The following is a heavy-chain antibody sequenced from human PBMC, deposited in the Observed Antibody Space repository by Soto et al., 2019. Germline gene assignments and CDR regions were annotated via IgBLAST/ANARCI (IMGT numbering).Heavy chain of an antibody. J-gene: IGHJ6*02. CDR1: GYTFTSYG. CDR3: ARSLGSRPVKQAFYAIWSGYHNNYCSYALDV. CDR2: ISAYNGNT. D-gene: IGHD3-3*01. V-gene: IGHV1-18*04. Sequence: ASVKVSCKASGYTFTSYGISWVRQAPGQGLEWMGWISAYNGNTNYAQKLQGRVTMTTDTSTSTAYMELRSLRSDDTAVYYCARSLGSRPVKQAFYAIWSGYHNNYCSYALDVCRQWTPGPVSS.